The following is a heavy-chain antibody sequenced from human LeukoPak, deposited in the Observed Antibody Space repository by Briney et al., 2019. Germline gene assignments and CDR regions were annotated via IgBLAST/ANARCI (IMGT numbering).Heavy chain of an antibody. D-gene: IGHD3-10*02. CDR3: AREGFLTMSQINWFDP. J-gene: IGHJ5*02. V-gene: IGHV3-7*01. CDR2: IKQDGSEK. Sequence: GGSLRLSCAASGFTFSSYWMSWVRQAPGKGLEWVANIKQDGSEKYYVDSVKGRFTIFRDNAKNSLYLQMNSLRAEDTAVYYCAREGFLTMSQINWFDPWGQGTLVTVSS. CDR1: GFTFSSYW.